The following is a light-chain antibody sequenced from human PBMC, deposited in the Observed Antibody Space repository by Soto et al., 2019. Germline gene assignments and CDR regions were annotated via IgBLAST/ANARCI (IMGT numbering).Light chain of an antibody. J-gene: IGLJ1*01. CDR1: SSDVGGYNY. CDR2: EVS. V-gene: IGLV2-8*01. Sequence: QSVLTQPPSASGSPGQSVTISCTGTSSDVGGYNYVSWYQQHPGKAPKLMIYEVSKRPSGVPDRFSGSKSGNTASLTVSGLQAEDEADYYCSSYAGSGYVFGPGTKLTVL. CDR3: SSYAGSGYV.